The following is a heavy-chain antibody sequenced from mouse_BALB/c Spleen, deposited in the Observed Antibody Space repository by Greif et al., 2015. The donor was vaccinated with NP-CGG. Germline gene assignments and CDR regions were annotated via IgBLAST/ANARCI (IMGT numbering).Heavy chain of an antibody. D-gene: IGHD1-1*01. CDR2: ISSGGSYT. Sequence: EVKLMESGGDLVKPGGSLKLSCAASGFTFSSYGMSWVRQTPDKRLEWVATISSGGSYTYYPDSVKGRFTISRDNAKNTLYLQMSSLKSEDTAMYYCARHAIYYGSSYGLAWFAYWGQGTLVTVSA. CDR1: GFTFSSYG. CDR3: ARHAIYYGSSYGLAWFAY. J-gene: IGHJ3*01. V-gene: IGHV5-6*01.